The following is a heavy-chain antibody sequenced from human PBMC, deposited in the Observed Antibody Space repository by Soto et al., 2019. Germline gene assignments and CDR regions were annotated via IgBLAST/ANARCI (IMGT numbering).Heavy chain of an antibody. Sequence: SETLSLTCTVSGGSISSSSYYWGWIRQPPGKGLEWIGSIYYSGSTYYNPSLKSRVTISVDTSKNQFSLKLSSVTAADTAVYYCAHHYGDYVYREDYWGQGTLVTVSS. V-gene: IGHV4-39*01. CDR2: IYYSGST. D-gene: IGHD4-17*01. CDR3: AHHYGDYVYREDY. J-gene: IGHJ4*02. CDR1: GGSISSSSYY.